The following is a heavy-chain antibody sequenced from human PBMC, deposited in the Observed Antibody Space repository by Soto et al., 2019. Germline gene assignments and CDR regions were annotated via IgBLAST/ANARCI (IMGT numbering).Heavy chain of an antibody. D-gene: IGHD6-6*01. CDR1: GYSFTSYW. CDR2: IYPGDSDT. V-gene: IGHV5-51*01. CDR3: ASQDPNSSSSGNDAFDI. Sequence: GESLNISCKGSGYSFTSYWIGWVRQMPGKGLEWMGIIYPGDSDTRYSPSFQGQVTISADKSISTAYLQWSSLKASDTAMYYCASQDPNSSSSGNDAFDIWGQGTTVTVSS. J-gene: IGHJ3*02.